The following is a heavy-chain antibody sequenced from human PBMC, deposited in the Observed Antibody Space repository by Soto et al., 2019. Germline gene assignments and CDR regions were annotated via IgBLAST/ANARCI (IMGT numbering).Heavy chain of an antibody. CDR1: GFTFSSYA. CDR2: ISGSGGST. Sequence: EVQLLESGGGLVQPGGSLRLSCAASGFTFSSYAMSWVRQAPGKGLEWVSAISGSGGSTYYADSVKGRFTISRDNSKNTLYLQMNSLRAEDTAVYYCAKDKSLRYCSSTSCFYFDYWGQGTLVTVSS. CDR3: AKDKSLRYCSSTSCFYFDY. V-gene: IGHV3-23*01. J-gene: IGHJ4*02. D-gene: IGHD2-2*01.